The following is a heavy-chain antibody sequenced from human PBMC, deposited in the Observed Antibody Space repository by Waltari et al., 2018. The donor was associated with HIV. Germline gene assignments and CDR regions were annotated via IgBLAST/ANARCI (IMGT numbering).Heavy chain of an antibody. CDR2: IWYDGSNK. D-gene: IGHD6-13*01. V-gene: IGHV3-33*01. CDR3: ARDRSSSWYGKDYYYFGMDV. CDR1: GFTFSRYG. Sequence: GFTFSRYGMHWVRQAPGKGLEWVALIWYDGSNKYYADSVKGRFAISRDNSKNTVYLQMNSLRAEDTAVYYCARDRSSSWYGKDYYYFGMDVWGQGTTVTVSS. J-gene: IGHJ6*02.